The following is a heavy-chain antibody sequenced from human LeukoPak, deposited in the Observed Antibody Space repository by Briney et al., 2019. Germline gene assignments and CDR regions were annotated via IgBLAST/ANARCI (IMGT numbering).Heavy chain of an antibody. J-gene: IGHJ4*02. CDR1: GYSFTNYW. CDR3: ARHGYIGSRRNYFDS. Sequence: GESLKISCKASGYSFTNYWIGWVRQMPGQGPELMGIIYPGDSDTRYSPSFQGQVTISADKSISTAYLQWSSLKASDTAMYYCARHGYIGSRRNYFDSWGQGTLVTVSS. CDR2: IYPGDSDT. D-gene: IGHD1-1*01. V-gene: IGHV5-51*01.